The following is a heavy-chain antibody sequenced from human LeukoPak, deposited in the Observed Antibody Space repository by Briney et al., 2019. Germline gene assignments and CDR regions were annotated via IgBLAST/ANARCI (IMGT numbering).Heavy chain of an antibody. CDR2: IYPGDSDT. Sequence: GESLKISCKGSGYSFTSYWIGWVRQMPGKGLEWMGIIYPGDSDTRYSPSFQGQVTISADKSISTAHLQWSSLKASDTAMYYCARRGYCSSTSCYFPFDYWGQGTLVTVSS. CDR3: ARRGYCSSTSCYFPFDY. J-gene: IGHJ4*02. D-gene: IGHD2-2*01. V-gene: IGHV5-51*01. CDR1: GYSFTSYW.